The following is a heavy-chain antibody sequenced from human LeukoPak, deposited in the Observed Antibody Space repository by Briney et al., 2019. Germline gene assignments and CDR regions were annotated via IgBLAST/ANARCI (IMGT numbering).Heavy chain of an antibody. Sequence: GGSLRLSCAASGFTFSSYVMHWVRQAPGKGLEWVAIISYDGSNEYYADSVKGRFTISRDNSKNTLYLQMNSLRAADTAVYYCAKDLGYGSGSYYNFDYWGQGTLVTVSS. CDR3: AKDLGYGSGSYYNFDY. CDR1: GFTFSSYV. J-gene: IGHJ4*02. CDR2: ISYDGSNE. V-gene: IGHV3-30*04. D-gene: IGHD3-10*01.